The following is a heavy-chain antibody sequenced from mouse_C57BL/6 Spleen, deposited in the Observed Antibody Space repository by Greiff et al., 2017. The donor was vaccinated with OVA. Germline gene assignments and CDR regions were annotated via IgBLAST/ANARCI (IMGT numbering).Heavy chain of an antibody. V-gene: IGHV1-26*01. Sequence: EVQLQQSGPELVKPGASVKISCKASGYTFTDYYMNWVKQSHGKSLEWIGDINPNNGGTSYNQKFKGKATLTVDKSSSTAYMELRSLTSEDSAVYYCDSSLFAYWGQGTLVTVSA. CDR2: INPNNGGT. J-gene: IGHJ3*01. CDR3: DSSLFAY. D-gene: IGHD1-1*01. CDR1: GYTFTDYY.